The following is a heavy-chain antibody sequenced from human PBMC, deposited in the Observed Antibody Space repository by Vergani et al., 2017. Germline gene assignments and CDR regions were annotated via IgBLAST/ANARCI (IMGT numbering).Heavy chain of an antibody. J-gene: IGHJ3*02. CDR1: GFTFSSYE. V-gene: IGHV3-48*03. CDR2: ISSSGSTI. CDR3: ARVEDAFDI. Sequence: EVQLVESGGGLVQPGGSLRLSCAASGFTFSSYEMNWVRQAPGKGLEWVSYISSSGSTIYYADSVKGRFTISRDNAKNSLYLQMNSLRAEDTAVDYCARVEDAFDIWGQGTMVTVSS. D-gene: IGHD3-3*01.